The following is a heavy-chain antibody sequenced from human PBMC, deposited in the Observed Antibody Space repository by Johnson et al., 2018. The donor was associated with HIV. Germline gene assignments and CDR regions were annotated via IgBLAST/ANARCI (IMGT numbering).Heavy chain of an antibody. CDR3: ARSEVTAPSPPAGAFDI. V-gene: IGHV3-11*04. D-gene: IGHD4-23*01. Sequence: SGGNTYYADSVNGRFTISRDNAKNSLYLQMNSLRAEDTAVYYCARSEVTAPSPPAGAFDIWGQGTMVTVSS. J-gene: IGHJ3*02. CDR2: SGGNT.